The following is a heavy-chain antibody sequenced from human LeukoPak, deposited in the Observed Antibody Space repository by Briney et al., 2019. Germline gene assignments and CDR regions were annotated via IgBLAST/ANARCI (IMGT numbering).Heavy chain of an antibody. CDR1: GYTFTSYG. Sequence: AAVKVTRKGSGYTFTSYGISLVRQAPGQGLEWMGWISAYNGNTNYAQKLQGRVTMTTDTSTRTAYMELRSLRSDVTAEYYCAREGMVRENYFDYWGEGTLVTVSS. CDR2: ISAYNGNT. V-gene: IGHV1-18*01. J-gene: IGHJ4*02. CDR3: AREGMVRENYFDY. D-gene: IGHD3-10*01.